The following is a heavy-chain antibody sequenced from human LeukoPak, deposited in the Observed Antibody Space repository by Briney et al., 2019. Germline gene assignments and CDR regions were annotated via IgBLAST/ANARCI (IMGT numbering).Heavy chain of an antibody. CDR3: ARFHRYSRSIYFDN. CDR1: GGSIISYY. CDR2: IHYSGST. V-gene: IGHV4-59*01. J-gene: IGHJ4*02. D-gene: IGHD6-6*01. Sequence: SETLSLTCTVSGGSIISYYWTWIRQPPGKGLEWIGDIHYSGSTNYNPSLKSRVTISVDMSKDQFSLRLSSVTAADTAVYYCARFHRYSRSIYFDNWGQGTLVT.